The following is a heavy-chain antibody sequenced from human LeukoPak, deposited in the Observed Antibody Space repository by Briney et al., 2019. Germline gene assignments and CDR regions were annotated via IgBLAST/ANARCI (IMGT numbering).Heavy chain of an antibody. D-gene: IGHD2-2*01. CDR1: GFTFDDYA. J-gene: IGHJ4*02. Sequence: GRSLRLSCAASGFTFDDYAMHWVRQAPGKGLEWVAGISWNSGSIGYADSVKGRFTISRDNAKNSLYLQMNSLRAEDMALYYCAKDIGGDVVPAAIDYWGQGTLVTVSS. CDR3: AKDIGGDVVPAAIDY. CDR2: ISWNSGSI. V-gene: IGHV3-9*03.